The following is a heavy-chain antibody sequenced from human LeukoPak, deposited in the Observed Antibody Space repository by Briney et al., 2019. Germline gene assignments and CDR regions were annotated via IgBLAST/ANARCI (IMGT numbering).Heavy chain of an antibody. Sequence: ASVKVSCKASGYTFTSFGISWVRQAPGQGLEWMGWISANNGNTNYAQKFQGRVTMTTDTSTSTVYMELSSLRSEDTAVYYCARDRNDIVVVPAQLYYYYGMDVWGQGTTVTVSS. V-gene: IGHV1-18*01. J-gene: IGHJ6*02. D-gene: IGHD2-2*01. CDR3: ARDRNDIVVVPAQLYYYYGMDV. CDR1: GYTFTSFG. CDR2: ISANNGNT.